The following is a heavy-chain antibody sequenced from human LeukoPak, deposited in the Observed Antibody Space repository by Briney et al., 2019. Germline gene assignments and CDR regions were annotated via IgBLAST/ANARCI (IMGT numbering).Heavy chain of an antibody. CDR2: ISYDGSNK. V-gene: IGHV3-30-3*01. CDR3: ARGSHGEEGSSDY. J-gene: IGHJ4*02. Sequence: GGSLRLSCAASGFTFSSYAMHWVRKAPGKGMEWVAVISYDGSNKYYADSVKGRFTISRDNSKNTLYLQMNSLRAEDTAVYYCARGSHGEEGSSDYWGQGTLVTVSS. D-gene: IGHD3-10*01. CDR1: GFTFSSYA.